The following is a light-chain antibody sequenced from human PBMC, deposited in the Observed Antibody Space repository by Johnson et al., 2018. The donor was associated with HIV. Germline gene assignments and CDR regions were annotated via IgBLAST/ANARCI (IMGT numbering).Light chain of an antibody. CDR2: ENN. CDR3: GTWDSSLSAPYI. V-gene: IGLV1-51*02. CDR1: SSNIGNNY. Sequence: QSVLTQPPSVSAAPGQKVTISCSGSSSNIGNNYVSWYQQLPGTAPKLLIYENNKRPSGIPDRFSGSKSGTSATLGITGLQTGDEADYYFGTWDSSLSAPYIFGTGTSVTVL. J-gene: IGLJ1*01.